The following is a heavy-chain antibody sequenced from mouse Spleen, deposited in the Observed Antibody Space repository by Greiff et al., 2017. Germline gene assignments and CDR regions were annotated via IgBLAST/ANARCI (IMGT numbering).Heavy chain of an antibody. V-gene: IGHV1-50*01. J-gene: IGHJ1*03. D-gene: IGHD1-1*01. CDR3: APSYYGSSHWYFDV. CDR1: GYTFTSYW. CDR2: IDPSDSYT. Sequence: VQLQQSGAELVKPGASVKLSCKASGYTFTSYWMQWVKQRPGQGLEWIGEIDPSDSYTNYNQKFKGKATLTVDTSSSTAYMQLSSLTSEDSAVYYCAPSYYGSSHWYFDVWGTGTTVTVSS.